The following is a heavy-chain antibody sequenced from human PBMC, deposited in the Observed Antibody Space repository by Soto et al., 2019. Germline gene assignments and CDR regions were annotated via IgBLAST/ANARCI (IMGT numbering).Heavy chain of an antibody. D-gene: IGHD6-19*01. CDR3: ARASSGLHFDY. V-gene: IGHV1-69*13. J-gene: IGHJ4*02. CDR2: IIPIFGTA. Sequence: SVKVSCKASGYTFTNFGISWVRQAPGQGLEWMGGIIPIFGTANYAQKFQGRVTITADESTSTAYMELSSLRSEDTAVYYCARASSGLHFDYWGQGTLVTVSS. CDR1: GYTFTNFG.